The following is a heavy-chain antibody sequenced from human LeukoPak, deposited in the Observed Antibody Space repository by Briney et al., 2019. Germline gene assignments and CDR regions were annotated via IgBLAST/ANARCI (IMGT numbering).Heavy chain of an antibody. V-gene: IGHV1-2*02. J-gene: IGHJ3*02. CDR3: ARASVAGVAFDI. CDR2: INPNSGGT. CDR1: GYTFTSYG. D-gene: IGHD6-19*01. Sequence: ASVKVSCKASGYTFTSYGIRWVRKAPGQGLEWMGWINPNSGGTNYAQKFQGRVTMTRDTSISTAYMELSRLRSDDTAVYYCARASVAGVAFDIWGQGTMVTVSS.